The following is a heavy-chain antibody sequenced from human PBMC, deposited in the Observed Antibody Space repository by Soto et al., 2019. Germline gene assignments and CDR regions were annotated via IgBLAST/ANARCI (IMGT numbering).Heavy chain of an antibody. Sequence: EVQLVESGGGLVQPGRSLRLSCAASGFTFDDYAMHWVRQAPGKGLEWVSGISWNSGSIGYADSVKGRFTISRDNAKNSLYLQMTSLIAEDTALYYCAKDQYDINHWRGWFDPCGQGTLVTVSS. D-gene: IGHD3-9*01. CDR1: GFTFDDYA. J-gene: IGHJ5*02. CDR3: AKDQYDINHWRGWFDP. CDR2: ISWNSGSI. V-gene: IGHV3-9*01.